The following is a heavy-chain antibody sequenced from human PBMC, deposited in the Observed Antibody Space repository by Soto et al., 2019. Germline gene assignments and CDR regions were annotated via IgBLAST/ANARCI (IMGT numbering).Heavy chain of an antibody. CDR1: GFTFSSYG. V-gene: IGHV3-30*18. CDR2: ISYDGSNK. Sequence: QVQLVESGGGVVQPGRSLRLSCAASGFTFSSYGMHWVRQAPGKGLEWVAVISYDGSNKYYADSVKGRFTISRDNSKNTLYLQMNSLRAEDTAVYYCAKYRLAAAGTLPGYWGQGTLVTVSS. D-gene: IGHD6-13*01. J-gene: IGHJ4*02. CDR3: AKYRLAAAGTLPGY.